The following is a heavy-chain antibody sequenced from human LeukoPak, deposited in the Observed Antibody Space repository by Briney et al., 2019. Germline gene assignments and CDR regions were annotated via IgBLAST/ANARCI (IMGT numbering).Heavy chain of an antibody. V-gene: IGHV3-21*01. D-gene: IGHD4-17*01. CDR1: GFTFSSYS. J-gene: IGHJ4*02. CDR3: ARGHYGDSTRDFDY. Sequence: GGSLRLSCAASGFTFSSYSMSWVRQAPGKGLEWVSSISSSSSYIYYADSVKGRFTISRDNAKNSLYLQMNSLRAEDTAVYYCARGHYGDSTRDFDYWGQGTLVTVSS. CDR2: ISSSSSYI.